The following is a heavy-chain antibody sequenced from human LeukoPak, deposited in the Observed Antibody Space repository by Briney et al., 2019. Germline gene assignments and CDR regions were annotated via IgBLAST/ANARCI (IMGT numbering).Heavy chain of an antibody. V-gene: IGHV1-69*04. CDR1: GGTFSSYA. CDR3: ARDSSSSETLDY. CDR2: IIPIFGIA. J-gene: IGHJ4*02. D-gene: IGHD6-6*01. Sequence: ASVKVSCKASGGTFSSYAISWVRQAPGQGLEWMGRIIPIFGIANYAQKFQGRVTVTADKSTSTAYMELSGLRSEDTAVYYCARDSSSSETLDYWGQGTLVTVSS.